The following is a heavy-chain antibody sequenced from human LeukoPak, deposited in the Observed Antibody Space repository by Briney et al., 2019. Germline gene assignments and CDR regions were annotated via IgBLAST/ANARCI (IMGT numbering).Heavy chain of an antibody. Sequence: ASVKVSCKASGYTFTSYDINWVRQAPGQGLEWMGWINTNTGNPTYAQGFTGRFVFSLDTSVSTAYLQISSLKAEDTAVYYCAKLGYCSGGSCYGFDYWGQGTLVTVSS. D-gene: IGHD2-15*01. V-gene: IGHV7-4-1*02. CDR1: GYTFTSYD. CDR3: AKLGYCSGGSCYGFDY. CDR2: INTNTGNP. J-gene: IGHJ4*02.